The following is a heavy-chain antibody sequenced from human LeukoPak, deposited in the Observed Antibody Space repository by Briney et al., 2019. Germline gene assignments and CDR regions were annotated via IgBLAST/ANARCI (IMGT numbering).Heavy chain of an antibody. CDR3: AELRITIIGRA. V-gene: IGHV3-48*03. CDR2: ISSSGSTI. J-gene: IGHJ6*04. CDR1: GFTFSSYE. Sequence: GGSLRLSCAASGFTFSSYEMNWVRQAPGKGLEWVSYISSSGSTIYYADSVKGRFTISRDNAKNSLYLQMNSLRAEDTAVYYCAELRITIIGRAWGKGTPVTIFS. D-gene: IGHD3-10*02.